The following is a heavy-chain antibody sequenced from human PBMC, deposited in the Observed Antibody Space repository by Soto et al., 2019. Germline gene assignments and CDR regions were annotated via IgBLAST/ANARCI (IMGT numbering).Heavy chain of an antibody. CDR2: ISPWKGNT. CDR1: GYNFMPYG. CDR3: ARDLEPSGIYYTDY. Sequence: ASVKVSCKASGYNFMPYGVNWVRQAPGQGLEWMGWISPWKGNTNYAQSFPGRVTMTTDTSTSTAYMELSSLTSDDTAVYYCARDLEPSGIYYTDYWGPGTLVTASA. V-gene: IGHV1-18*04. J-gene: IGHJ4*02. D-gene: IGHD3-10*01.